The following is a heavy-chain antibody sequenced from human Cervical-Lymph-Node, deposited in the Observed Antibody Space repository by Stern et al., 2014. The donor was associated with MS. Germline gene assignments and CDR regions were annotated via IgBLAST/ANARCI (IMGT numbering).Heavy chain of an antibody. J-gene: IGHJ6*02. CDR3: ARADIVVVPAAMEPIYYYYGMDV. D-gene: IGHD2-2*01. V-gene: IGHV1-69*01. CDR1: GGTFSSYA. Sequence: VQLEESGAEVKKPGSSVKVSCKASGGTFSSYAISWVRQAPGQGLEWMGGIIPIFGTANYAQKFQGRVTITADESTSTAYMELSSLRSEDTAVYYCARADIVVVPAAMEPIYYYYGMDVWGQGTKVTVSS. CDR2: IIPIFGTA.